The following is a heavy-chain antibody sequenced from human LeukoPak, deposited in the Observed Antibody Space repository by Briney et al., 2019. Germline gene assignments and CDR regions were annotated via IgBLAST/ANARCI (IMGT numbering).Heavy chain of an antibody. CDR2: ISCNSSSI. V-gene: IGHV3-9*03. Sequence: GGSLRLSCAASGFTFDDYAMLWARHAPGGGLECVLGISCNSSSIGYADSVKGRFTISRDNAKNSLYLQMNSLRAEDMALYYCAKDLYGDYEYYSDYWGQGTLVTVSS. CDR3: AKDLYGDYEYYSDY. J-gene: IGHJ4*02. CDR1: GFTFDDYA. D-gene: IGHD4-17*01.